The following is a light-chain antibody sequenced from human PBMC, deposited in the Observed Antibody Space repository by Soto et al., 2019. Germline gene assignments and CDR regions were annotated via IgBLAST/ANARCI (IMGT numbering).Light chain of an antibody. CDR3: CSYAGGTSVV. Sequence: QSVLTQPASVSGSPGQSITISCTGSSSDVGRYNLVSRYQQHPGKAPKLMIYEDIERPSGVSNRLSGSKSGNTASLTISGLQTEDEADYYCCSYAGGTSVVFGGGTKLTVL. V-gene: IGLV2-23*01. CDR2: EDI. CDR1: SSDVGRYNL. J-gene: IGLJ2*01.